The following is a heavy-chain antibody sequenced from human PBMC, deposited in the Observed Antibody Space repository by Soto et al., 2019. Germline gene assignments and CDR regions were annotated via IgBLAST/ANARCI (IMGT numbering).Heavy chain of an antibody. CDR2: IYYNGST. Sequence: SETLSLTCTVSGGSINRYYWSWIRQPPGKGLEWFGYIYYNGSTNYNPSLKSRVTISVDTSKTSFSLKLTSVTAVDKAVYYCARVVPGIRGGCKNFHWFDPWGQGTLVTVAS. V-gene: IGHV4-59*01. D-gene: IGHD6-19*01. CDR3: ARVVPGIRGGCKNFHWFDP. J-gene: IGHJ5*02. CDR1: GGSINRYY.